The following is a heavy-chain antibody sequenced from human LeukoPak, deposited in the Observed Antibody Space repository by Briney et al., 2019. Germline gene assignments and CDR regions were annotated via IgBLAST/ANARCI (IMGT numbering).Heavy chain of an antibody. Sequence: ASVKVSCKASGYTFTSYAMHWVRQAPGQRLEWMGWINAGNGNTKYSQKFQGRVTITRDTSASTAYMELSSLRSEDTAVYYCARGGSGWYNEYYFDYWGQGTLVTVSS. D-gene: IGHD6-19*01. V-gene: IGHV1-3*01. CDR3: ARGGSGWYNEYYFDY. CDR1: GYTFTSYA. CDR2: INAGNGNT. J-gene: IGHJ4*02.